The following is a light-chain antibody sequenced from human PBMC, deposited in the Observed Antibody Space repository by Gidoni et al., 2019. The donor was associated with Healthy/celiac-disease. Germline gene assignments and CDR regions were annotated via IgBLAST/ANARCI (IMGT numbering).Light chain of an antibody. V-gene: IGKV4-1*01. CDR3: QQYYSTPFT. CDR2: WAS. CDR1: QSVLYTSNNNNY. Sequence: DNVTTHSPHSLAVSLGERATINCKSSQSVLYTSNNNNYLAWYQQKPGQPPKLRIYWASTRESGVPDRFSGSGSGTDFTLTISSLQAEDVAVYYCQQYYSTPFTFGPGTKVDIK. J-gene: IGKJ3*01.